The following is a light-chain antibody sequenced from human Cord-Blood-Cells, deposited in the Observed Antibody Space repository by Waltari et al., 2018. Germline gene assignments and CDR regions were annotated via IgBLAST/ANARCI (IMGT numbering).Light chain of an antibody. J-gene: IGLJ1*01. CDR2: DVS. Sequence: QSALTKPAPVSGSPGQPITISCTGTSSDVVGYNYVYWYQQHPGKAPKLMVYDVSNRPSGVSNRFSGSKSGNTASLTISGLHADDEADYYCSSYTSSSTLVFGTGTKVTVL. CDR1: SSDVVGYNY. V-gene: IGLV2-14*01. CDR3: SSYTSSSTLV.